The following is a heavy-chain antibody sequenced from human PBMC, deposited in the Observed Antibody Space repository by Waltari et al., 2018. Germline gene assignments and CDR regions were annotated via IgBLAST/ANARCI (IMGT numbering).Heavy chain of an antibody. Sequence: HVQLVQSAAEAQKPRASVKVSCKASASSFPGYYMHWVRQAPGQGLEWRGWMNPNSGGTNYAQKLQGRVTMTRDTSITTAYMELSRLISDDTAVYYCARAITMVDYWGQGTLVTVSS. D-gene: IGHD3-10*01. CDR3: ARAITMVDY. CDR2: MNPNSGGT. CDR1: ASSFPGYY. J-gene: IGHJ4*02. V-gene: IGHV1-2*02.